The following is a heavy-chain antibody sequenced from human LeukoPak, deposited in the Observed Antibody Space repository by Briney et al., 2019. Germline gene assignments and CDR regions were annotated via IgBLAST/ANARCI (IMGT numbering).Heavy chain of an antibody. CDR1: GFTFGDYA. CDR2: IRSKAYGGTT. J-gene: IGHJ5*02. V-gene: IGHV3-49*03. Sequence: PGRSLRLSCTASGFTFGDYAMSWFRQAPGKGLEWVGFIRSKAYGGTTEYAASVKGRFTISRDDSKSIAYLQMNSLKTEDTAVYYCTRDRSWFGELYSNWFDPGAREPWSPSPQ. CDR3: TRDRSWFGELYSNWFDP. D-gene: IGHD3-10*01.